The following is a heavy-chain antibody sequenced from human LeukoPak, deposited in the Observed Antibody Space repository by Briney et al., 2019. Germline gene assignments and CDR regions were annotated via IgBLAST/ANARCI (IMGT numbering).Heavy chain of an antibody. V-gene: IGHV4-34*01. CDR2: INHSGST. Sequence: SETLSLTCAVYGGSFSGYYWSWIRQPPGKGLEWIGEINHSGSTNYNQSLKSRVTISVDTSKNQFSLNLSSVTAADTAVYYCARGLYYYGSGSYYLDYWGQGTLVTVSS. D-gene: IGHD3-10*01. CDR3: ARGLYYYGSGSYYLDY. J-gene: IGHJ4*02. CDR1: GGSFSGYY.